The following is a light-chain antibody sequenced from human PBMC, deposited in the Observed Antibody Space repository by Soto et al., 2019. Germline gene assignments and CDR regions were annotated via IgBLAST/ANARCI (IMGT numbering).Light chain of an antibody. V-gene: IGKV1-5*03. Sequence: AEGHDVAVTFRASENVNGHLAWYQQKPVKAPKLLNYEASRLQSGFPSRFTGSRLGTEFTLTIHHLLPEDFVTYYWQQYNNRLSFGQGTKVDI. CDR1: ENVNGH. CDR3: QQYNNRLS. CDR2: EAS. J-gene: IGKJ1*01.